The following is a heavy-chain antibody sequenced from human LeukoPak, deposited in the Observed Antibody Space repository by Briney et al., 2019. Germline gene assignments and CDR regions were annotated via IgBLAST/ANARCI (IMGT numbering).Heavy chain of an antibody. V-gene: IGHV3-66*01. D-gene: IGHD3-9*01. CDR2: IYSGGST. CDR3: ARADLLRYFDWLLGGYYFDY. CDR1: GFTVSSNY. Sequence: GGSLRLSCAASGFTVSSNYMSWVRQAPGKGLEWVSVIYSGGSTYYADSVKGRFTISRDNSKNTLYLQMNSLRAEDTAVYYCARADLLRYFDWLLGGYYFDYWGQGTLVTVSS. J-gene: IGHJ4*02.